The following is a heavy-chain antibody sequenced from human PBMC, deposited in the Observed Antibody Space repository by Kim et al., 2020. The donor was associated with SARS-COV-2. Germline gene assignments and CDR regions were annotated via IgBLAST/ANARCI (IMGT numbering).Heavy chain of an antibody. V-gene: IGHV4-59*09. CDR3: ARGQRDVTNFDY. Sequence: NYTPSLKSRVTISVDTSKNQFSLKLSSVTAADTAVYYCARGQRDVTNFDYWGQGTLVTVSS. J-gene: IGHJ4*02. D-gene: IGHD2-21*02.